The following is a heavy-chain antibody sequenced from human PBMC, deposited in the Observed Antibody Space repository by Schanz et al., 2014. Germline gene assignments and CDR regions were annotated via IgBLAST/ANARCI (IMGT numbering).Heavy chain of an antibody. J-gene: IGHJ4*02. CDR1: GLTFTSNV. D-gene: IGHD1-1*01. Sequence: QLVESGGDVVQPGGSLRLSCSVSGLTFTSNVIHWVRQAPGKGLEWVAFLSFDSRHIYYADSVKGRFTISRDNAKSSLHLQMNSLRADDTAVYYCARDGVAATTDFEYWGQGTLVTVSS. V-gene: IGHV3-21*06. CDR3: ARDGVAATTDFEY. CDR2: LSFDSRHI.